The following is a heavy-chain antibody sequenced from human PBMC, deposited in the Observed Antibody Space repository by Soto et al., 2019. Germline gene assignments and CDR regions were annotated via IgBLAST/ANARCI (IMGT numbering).Heavy chain of an antibody. V-gene: IGHV3-11*01. D-gene: IGHD6-6*01. CDR1: GFTFSDYY. CDR3: ARDLFGAARPFSFAY. CDR2: ISSSGSTI. Sequence: GGSLRLSCAASGFTFSDYYMSWIRQAPGKGLEWVSYISSSGSTIYYADSVKGRFTIPRDNAKNSLYLQMNSLRAEDTAVYYCARDLFGAARPFSFAYWGQGTLVTVSS. J-gene: IGHJ4*02.